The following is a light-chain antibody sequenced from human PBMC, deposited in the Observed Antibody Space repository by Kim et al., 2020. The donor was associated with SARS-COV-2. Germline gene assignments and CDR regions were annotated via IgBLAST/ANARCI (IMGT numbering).Light chain of an antibody. CDR2: GSS. CDR3: QQYSDWPPYT. CDR1: QSVSSN. Sequence: EIVMTQSPATLSVSPGERATLSCRASQSVSSNLAWYLQKPGQAPRLLIYGSSTRATGIPARFSGSGSGTEFTLTISSLQSEDFAVYYCQQYSDWPPYTFGQGTKLEI. J-gene: IGKJ2*01. V-gene: IGKV3-15*01.